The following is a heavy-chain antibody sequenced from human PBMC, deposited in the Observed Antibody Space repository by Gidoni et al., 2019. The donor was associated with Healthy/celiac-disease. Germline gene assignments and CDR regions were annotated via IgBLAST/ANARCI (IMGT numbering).Heavy chain of an antibody. D-gene: IGHD3-22*01. CDR3: TTEYYYDSSWYLLTGEDAFDI. V-gene: IGHV3-15*01. CDR1: DFSFRNAW. J-gene: IGHJ3*02. CDR2: SKSKTDGGTT. Sequence: EVQLEESRTGLLTPRGSLSPTCTAADFSFRNAWMSWVRQAPGKGLELFGRSKSKTDGGTTYYAAPVKGRFTSSRDDSNNSLYMQMNSLKAEDTVVYYCTTEYYYDSSWYLLTGEDAFDIWGQGTMVTVSS.